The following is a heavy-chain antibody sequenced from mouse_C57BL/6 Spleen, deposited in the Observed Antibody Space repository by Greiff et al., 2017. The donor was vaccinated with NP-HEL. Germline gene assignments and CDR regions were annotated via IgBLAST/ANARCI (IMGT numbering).Heavy chain of an antibody. CDR1: GFTFSDYG. Sequence: EVMLVESGGGLVKPGGSLKLSCAASGFTFSDYGMHWVRQAPEKGLEWVAYISSGSSTIYYADTVKGRFTISRDNAKNTLFLQMTSLRSEDTAMYYCARDGYFGKDYWGQGTTLTVSS. CDR3: ARDGYFGKDY. J-gene: IGHJ2*01. V-gene: IGHV5-17*01. CDR2: ISSGSSTI. D-gene: IGHD2-3*01.